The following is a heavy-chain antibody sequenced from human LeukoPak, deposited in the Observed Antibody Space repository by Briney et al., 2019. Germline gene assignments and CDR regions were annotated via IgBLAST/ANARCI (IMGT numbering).Heavy chain of an antibody. Sequence: GGPLRLSCAASGFTFSSYGMSWVRQAPGKGLQWVSGISVSGGTTHYADPVKGRFTISRDNSKHTLYLQMNSLRAEDTALYYCTKGFYDSGSSLSALDHWGQGTLVTVSS. CDR3: TKGFYDSGSSLSALDH. J-gene: IGHJ4*02. D-gene: IGHD3-10*01. CDR1: GFTFSSYG. V-gene: IGHV3-23*01. CDR2: ISVSGGTT.